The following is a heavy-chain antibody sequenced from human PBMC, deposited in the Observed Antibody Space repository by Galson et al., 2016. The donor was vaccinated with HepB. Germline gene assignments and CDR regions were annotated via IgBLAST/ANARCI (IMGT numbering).Heavy chain of an antibody. Sequence: SLRLSCAASEFDFSSYWMSWVRQAPGKGLEWVANIKFDGSEKYYVDSVMGRFTISRDNAKDSLFLQMNSLRAEDTAVYYCARVRSFGWRFIDYWGQGTLVTVSS. D-gene: IGHD3-10*01. CDR3: ARVRSFGWRFIDY. J-gene: IGHJ4*02. CDR2: IKFDGSEK. V-gene: IGHV3-7*01. CDR1: EFDFSSYW.